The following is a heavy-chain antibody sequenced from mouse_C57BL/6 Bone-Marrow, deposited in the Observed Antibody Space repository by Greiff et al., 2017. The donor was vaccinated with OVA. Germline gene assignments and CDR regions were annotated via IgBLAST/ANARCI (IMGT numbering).Heavy chain of an antibody. Sequence: VQLQESGAELVRPGASVTLSCKASGYTFTDYEMHWVKQTPVHGLEWIGAIDPETGGTAYNQKFKGKAILTAAKSSSTAYMELRSLTSEDSAVDCGTRGYSNYYAMDYWGQGTSVTVSS. V-gene: IGHV1-15*01. D-gene: IGHD2-5*01. CDR1: GYTFTDYE. CDR2: IDPETGGT. J-gene: IGHJ4*01. CDR3: TRGYSNYYAMDY.